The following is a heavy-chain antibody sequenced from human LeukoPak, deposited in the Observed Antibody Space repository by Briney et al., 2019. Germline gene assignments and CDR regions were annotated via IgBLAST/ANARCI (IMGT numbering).Heavy chain of an antibody. D-gene: IGHD3-9*01. J-gene: IGHJ5*02. CDR1: GYTLTELS. V-gene: IGHV1-24*01. CDR3: ATFQYYDILTGYYNAHNWFDP. Sequence: GASVKVSCTVSGYTLTELSMHWVRQAPGKGLEWMAGFDPEDGETIYARKFQGRVTMTEDTSTDTAYMELSSLRSEDTAVYYCATFQYYDILTGYYNAHNWFDPWGQAALVTVSS. CDR2: FDPEDGET.